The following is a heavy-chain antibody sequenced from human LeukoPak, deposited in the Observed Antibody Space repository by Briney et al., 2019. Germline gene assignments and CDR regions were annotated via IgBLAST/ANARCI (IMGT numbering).Heavy chain of an antibody. Sequence: EASVKVSCKASGYTFTSYYMHWVRQAPGQGLEWMGIINPSGGSTSYAQKFQGRVTMTRDTSTSTVYMELSSLRSEDTAVYYCARAPWGLEPLWPGDYWGQGTLVTVSS. D-gene: IGHD3-10*01. CDR3: ARAPWGLEPLWPGDY. V-gene: IGHV1-46*01. CDR1: GYTFTSYY. CDR2: INPSGGST. J-gene: IGHJ4*02.